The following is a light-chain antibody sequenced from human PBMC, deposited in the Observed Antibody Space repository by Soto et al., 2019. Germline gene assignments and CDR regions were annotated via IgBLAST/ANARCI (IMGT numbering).Light chain of an antibody. CDR3: QQYGSSPLT. CDR1: HSVSSSF. CDR2: GAS. Sequence: EIVLTQSPGTLSLSPGERATLSCRASHSVSSSFFAWYQQKPGQAPRLLIYGASSRATGIPDRFSGSGSGTDFTLTISRLEPEDVAVYYCQQYGSSPLTFDGGTKVEIK. V-gene: IGKV3-20*01. J-gene: IGKJ4*01.